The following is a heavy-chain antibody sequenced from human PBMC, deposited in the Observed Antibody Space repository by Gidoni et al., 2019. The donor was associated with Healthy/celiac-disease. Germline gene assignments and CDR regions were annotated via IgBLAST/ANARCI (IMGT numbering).Heavy chain of an antibody. CDR3: ARQLTELGIGNNWFDP. Sequence: QVQLQESGPGLVKPSETLSLTCTVSGGSIRRYYWRWIRQPAGKGLGWIGRSYTSGSTNYNPSLKSRVTMSVDTSKNQFSLKLSSVTAADTAVYYCARQLTELGIGNNWFDPWGQGTLVTVSS. CDR1: GGSIRRYY. D-gene: IGHD7-27*01. V-gene: IGHV4-4*07. J-gene: IGHJ5*02. CDR2: SYTSGST.